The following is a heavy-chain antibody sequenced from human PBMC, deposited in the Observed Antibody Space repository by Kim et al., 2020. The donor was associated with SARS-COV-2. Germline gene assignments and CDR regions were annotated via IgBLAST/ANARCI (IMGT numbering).Heavy chain of an antibody. CDR2: IRHDGSQK. J-gene: IGHJ4*02. CDR3: ARDSTYYDSNTYYDRFDQ. Sequence: GGSLRLSCAASGFTFSSYWMTWVRQAPGKGLEWVANIRHDGSQKHYVDSVMGRFTISRDNAKNSLYLQMDSLRAEDTAVYYCARDSTYYDSNTYYDRFDQWGQGTLVTVSS. D-gene: IGHD3-22*01. V-gene: IGHV3-7*01. CDR1: GFTFSSYW.